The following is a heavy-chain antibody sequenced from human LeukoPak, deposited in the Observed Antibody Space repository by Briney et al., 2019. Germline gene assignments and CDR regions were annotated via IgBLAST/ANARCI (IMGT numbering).Heavy chain of an antibody. D-gene: IGHD3-10*01. CDR2: IKSKTDGGTT. J-gene: IGHJ6*02. Sequence: GGSLRLSCAASVFTFSNAWVSWVRQSPGKGREGVGRIKSKTDGGTTDYTAPVKGRFTISRDDSKNTLYLQMNSLKTEDTAVYYCTTGPFDYYGSASYLANGMDVWGQGTTVTVSS. CDR3: TTGPFDYYGSASYLANGMDV. CDR1: VFTFSNAW. V-gene: IGHV3-15*01.